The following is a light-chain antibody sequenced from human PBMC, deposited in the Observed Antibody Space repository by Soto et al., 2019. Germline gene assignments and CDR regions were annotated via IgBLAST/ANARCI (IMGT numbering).Light chain of an antibody. V-gene: IGLV1-40*01. J-gene: IGLJ1*01. CDR2: DNN. CDR3: QSYDSSLSGSTV. CDR1: SSNIGAGYD. Sequence: QSVLTQPPSVSGAPGQRVTIFCTGTSSNIGAGYDVHWYQQFSGTAPKLLIYDNNNRPSGVPDRFSASKSGTSASLAITGLQAEDEADYYCQSYDSSLSGSTVFGTGTKVTVL.